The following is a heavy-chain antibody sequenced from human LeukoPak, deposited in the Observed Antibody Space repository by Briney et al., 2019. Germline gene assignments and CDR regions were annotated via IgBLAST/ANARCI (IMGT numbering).Heavy chain of an antibody. Sequence: ASVKVSCKASGYTFTSYGISWVRQAPGQGLEWMGWISAYNGNTNYAQKLQGRVTMTTDTSTSTAYMELRSLRSDDTAVYYCARDPYCSSTSCPRDDYYYYMDVWGKGTTVTVSS. CDR1: GYTFTSYG. CDR3: ARDPYCSSTSCPRDDYYYYMDV. CDR2: ISAYNGNT. D-gene: IGHD2-2*01. J-gene: IGHJ6*03. V-gene: IGHV1-18*01.